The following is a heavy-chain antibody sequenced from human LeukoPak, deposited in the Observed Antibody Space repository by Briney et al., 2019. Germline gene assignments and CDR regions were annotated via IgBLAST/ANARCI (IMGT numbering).Heavy chain of an antibody. Sequence: GGSLRLSCAASGFTFSSFGMNWVRQAPEKGLEWVSYISDSSSLTDYADSVKGRFTVSRDNAQNSLSLQLNSLRDEDTAVYFCAKVIRGGYGMDVWGQGTTVTVSS. CDR1: GFTFSSFG. V-gene: IGHV3-48*02. CDR3: AKVIRGGYGMDV. D-gene: IGHD3-10*01. CDR2: ISDSSSLT. J-gene: IGHJ6*02.